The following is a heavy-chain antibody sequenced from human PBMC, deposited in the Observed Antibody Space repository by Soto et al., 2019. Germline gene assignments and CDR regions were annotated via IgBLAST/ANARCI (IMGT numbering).Heavy chain of an antibody. V-gene: IGHV1-8*01. CDR3: ARGGAYGDNYYYYYGMDV. CDR1: GYTFTSYD. J-gene: IGHJ6*02. CDR2: MNPNSGNT. D-gene: IGHD4-17*01. Sequence: ASVKVSCKASGYTFTSYDINWVRQATGQGLEWMGWMNPNSGNTGYAQKFQGSVTMTRNTSISTAYMELSSLTSEDTAVYYCARGGAYGDNYYYYYGMDVWGQGTTVTVSS.